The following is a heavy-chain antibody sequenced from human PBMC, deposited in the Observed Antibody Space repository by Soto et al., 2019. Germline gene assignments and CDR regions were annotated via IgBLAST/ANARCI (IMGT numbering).Heavy chain of an antibody. CDR1: GFTFSSYS. V-gene: IGHV3-48*01. Sequence: GGSLRLSGAASGFTFSSYSRNWVRQAPGKGLEWVSYISSSSSTIYYADSVKGRFTISRDNAKNSLYLQMNSLRAEDTAVYYCAREYTDYGYDIWGQGTMVTVSS. CDR3: AREYTDYGYDI. J-gene: IGHJ3*02. CDR2: ISSSSSTI. D-gene: IGHD4-17*01.